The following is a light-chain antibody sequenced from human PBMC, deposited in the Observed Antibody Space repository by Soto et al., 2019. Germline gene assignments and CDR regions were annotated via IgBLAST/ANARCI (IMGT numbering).Light chain of an antibody. CDR2: KAS. J-gene: IGKJ5*01. V-gene: IGKV1-5*03. CDR1: QTISDW. Sequence: DIQMTQSPSTLSGSVGDRVTITCRASQTISDWLAWHQQKPGKAPKLLIYKASSLESGVPSRFSGSGSATDFTLTINSLQPDDFATYYCHSRAFGQGTRLEIK. CDR3: HSRA.